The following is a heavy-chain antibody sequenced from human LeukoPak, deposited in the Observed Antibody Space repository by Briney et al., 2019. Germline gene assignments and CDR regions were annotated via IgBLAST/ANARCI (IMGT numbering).Heavy chain of an antibody. V-gene: IGHV1-18*01. J-gene: IGHJ5*02. CDR1: GYTFTSYG. CDR3: ARETTFGVIIKVSWFDP. Sequence: ASVKVSCKASGYTFTSYGFSWVRQAPGQGLEWMGLINAYNGNTNYAQKLQGRVTMTTDTSTNTVYMELRSLRSDDTAMYYCARETTFGVIIKVSWFDPWGQGTLVTVSS. CDR2: INAYNGNT. D-gene: IGHD3-3*01.